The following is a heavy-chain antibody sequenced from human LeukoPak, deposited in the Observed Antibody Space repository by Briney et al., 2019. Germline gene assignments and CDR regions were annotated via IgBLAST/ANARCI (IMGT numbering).Heavy chain of an antibody. CDR2: IKQDGSEK. J-gene: IGHJ4*02. V-gene: IGHV3-7*03. CDR1: GFTVSSYW. D-gene: IGHD3-22*01. Sequence: GGSLRLSCAASGFTVSSYWMSLVRQAAGKGLEWVANIKQDGSEKYYVDSVKGRFTISRDNAKNSLYLQMNSLRAEDTAVYYCAKADHYYDSSGYLFDYWGQGTLVTVSS. CDR3: AKADHYYDSSGYLFDY.